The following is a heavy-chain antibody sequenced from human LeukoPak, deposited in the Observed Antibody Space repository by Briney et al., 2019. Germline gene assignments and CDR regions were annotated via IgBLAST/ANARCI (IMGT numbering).Heavy chain of an antibody. CDR1: GYTFTGYY. J-gene: IGHJ6*03. CDR2: INPNSGGT. CDR3: ARDDVNSSGWYWGGYYYYYYMDV. V-gene: IGHV1-2*02. D-gene: IGHD6-19*01. Sequence: ASVKVSCKASGYTFTGYYMHWVRQAPGQGLEWMGWINPNSGGTNYAQKFQGRVTMTRDTSISTAYMELSRLRSDDTAVYYCARDDVNSSGWYWGGYYYYYYMDVWGKGTTVTVSS.